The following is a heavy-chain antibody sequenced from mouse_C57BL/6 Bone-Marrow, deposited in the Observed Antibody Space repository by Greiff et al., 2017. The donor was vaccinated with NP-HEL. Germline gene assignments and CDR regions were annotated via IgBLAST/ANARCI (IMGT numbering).Heavy chain of an antibody. J-gene: IGHJ3*01. CDR1: GFTFSSYA. Sequence: EVKLMESGGGLVKPGGSLKLSCAASGFTFSSYAMSWVRQTPEKRLEWVATISDGGSYTYYPDTVKGRFTLSRDNAKNNLYLQMSHLKSEDTAMYYCARDRGLAWFAYWGQGTLVTVSA. CDR3: ARDRGLAWFAY. V-gene: IGHV5-4*01. CDR2: ISDGGSYT. D-gene: IGHD3-1*01.